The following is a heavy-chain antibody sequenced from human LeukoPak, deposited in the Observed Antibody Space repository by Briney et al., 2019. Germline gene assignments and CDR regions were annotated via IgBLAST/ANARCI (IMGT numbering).Heavy chain of an antibody. CDR3: AILSGRDYDFPDY. Sequence: PSETLSLTCTVSGGSISSGSYYWSWIRQPAGKGLEWIGRIYTSGSTNYNPSLKSRVTISVDTSKNQFSLKLSSVTAADTAVYYCAILSGRDYDFPDYWGQGTLVTVSS. CDR2: IYTSGST. J-gene: IGHJ4*02. CDR1: GGSISSGSYY. D-gene: IGHD3-3*01. V-gene: IGHV4-61*02.